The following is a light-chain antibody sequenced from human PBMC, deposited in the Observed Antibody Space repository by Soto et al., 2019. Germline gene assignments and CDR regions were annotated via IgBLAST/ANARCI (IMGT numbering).Light chain of an antibody. CDR1: QSVATS. CDR2: AAS. J-gene: IGKJ2*01. Sequence: DIVLTQSPSTLSLSPGERASLSCRASQSVATSLDWYQQKPGQAPRLLISAASTMATGIPARFSGSGTGTDLTLTFSGLQPEDVAFSSCQQRANWPPRDTFGQGTKLESK. CDR3: QQRANWPPRDT. V-gene: IGKV3-11*01.